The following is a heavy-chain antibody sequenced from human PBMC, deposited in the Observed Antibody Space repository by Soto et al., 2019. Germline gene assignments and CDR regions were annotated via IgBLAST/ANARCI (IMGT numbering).Heavy chain of an antibody. J-gene: IGHJ5*02. CDR2: SYYTGST. Sequence: SETLSLTCTVSGGSISRYYWSWIRQPPGKGLEWIGYSYYTGSTNYNPSLKSRVTISVDTSKSQFSLKLSSVTAADTAVYYCARWQQNNWFDPWGQGTRVTVSP. CDR1: GGSISRYY. V-gene: IGHV4-59*08. CDR3: ARWQQNNWFDP. D-gene: IGHD6-13*01.